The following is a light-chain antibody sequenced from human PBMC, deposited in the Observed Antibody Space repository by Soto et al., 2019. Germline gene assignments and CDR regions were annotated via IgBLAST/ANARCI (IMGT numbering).Light chain of an antibody. CDR3: QQSYSLPLT. J-gene: IGKJ3*01. CDR1: QSISDY. CDR2: GAS. V-gene: IGKV1-39*01. Sequence: DIPMTQSPSSLSASVGDRVVITCRASQSISDYLNWYQQKPGEALKLLIYGASNLQSGVPSRFSGSGSGSDFTLTISGLQPEDFGVYFCQQSYSLPLTFGPGTKVDV.